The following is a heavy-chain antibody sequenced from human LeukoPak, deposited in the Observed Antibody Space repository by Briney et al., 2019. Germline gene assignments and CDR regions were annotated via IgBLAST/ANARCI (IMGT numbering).Heavy chain of an antibody. D-gene: IGHD2-2*01. CDR1: GFTFSSYS. CDR2: ISSSSSYI. V-gene: IGHV3-21*01. CDR3: AREPGYCSSTSCSTERPFDY. J-gene: IGHJ4*02. Sequence: GSLRLSCAASGFTFSSYSMNWVRQAPGKGLEWVSSISSSSSYIYYADSVKGRFTISRDNAKNSLYLQMNSLRAEDTAVYYCAREPGYCSSTSCSTERPFDYWGQGTLVTVSS.